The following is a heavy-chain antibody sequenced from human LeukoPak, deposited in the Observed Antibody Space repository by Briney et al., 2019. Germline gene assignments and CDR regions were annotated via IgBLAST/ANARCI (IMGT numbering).Heavy chain of an antibody. CDR2: ISAGNGNT. CDR1: GYTFTSYA. CDR3: ARKTAADPFDY. D-gene: IGHD6-13*01. V-gene: IGHV1-3*01. J-gene: IGHJ4*02. Sequence: GASVKVSCKASGYTFTSYAMHWVRQAPGQRLEWMGWISAGNGNTKYSQKFQGRVTITRDTSASTAYMELSSLRSEDTAVYYCARKTAADPFDYWGQGTLVTVSS.